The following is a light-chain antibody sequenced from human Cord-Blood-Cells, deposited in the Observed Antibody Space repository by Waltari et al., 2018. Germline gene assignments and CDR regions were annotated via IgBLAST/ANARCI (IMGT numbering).Light chain of an antibody. V-gene: IGLV2-14*01. CDR2: EVS. Sequence: QSALTQPASVSGSPGQSITISCTGTSSDVGGYNYVSWYQQHPGKPPKLMIYEVSNRTSGVSNLFSGSKSGNTASLTISGLQAEDEADYYCSSYTSSSTLDVFGTGTKVTVL. CDR3: SSYTSSSTLDV. J-gene: IGLJ1*01. CDR1: SSDVGGYNY.